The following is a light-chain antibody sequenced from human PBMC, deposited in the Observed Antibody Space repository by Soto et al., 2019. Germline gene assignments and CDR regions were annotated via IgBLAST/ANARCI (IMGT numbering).Light chain of an antibody. J-gene: IGLJ3*02. CDR2: DVS. CDR3: RSYITSGTHVL. CDR1: SSDVGSYNY. Sequence: QSALTQPASVSGSPGQSITISCTGTSSDVGSYNYVSWYQQYPGKAPKLMIYDVSNRPSGVSYRFSGSKSGNTASLTISGLQAEDEADYYCRSYITSGTHVLFGGGTKLTVL. V-gene: IGLV2-14*01.